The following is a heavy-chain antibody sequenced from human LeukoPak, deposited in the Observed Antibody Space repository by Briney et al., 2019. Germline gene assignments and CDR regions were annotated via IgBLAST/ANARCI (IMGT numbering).Heavy chain of an antibody. V-gene: IGHV3-30*18. D-gene: IGHD3-22*01. CDR1: GFTFSSYG. J-gene: IGHJ4*02. CDR3: AKDQVVGDYYDSSGSNFDY. CDR2: ISYDGSNK. Sequence: GRSLRLSCAASGFTFSSYGMHWVRQAPGKGLEWLAVISYDGSNKYYADSVKGRFTISRDNSKNTLFLQMNSLRAEDTAVYYCAKDQVVGDYYDSSGSNFDYWGQGTLVTVSS.